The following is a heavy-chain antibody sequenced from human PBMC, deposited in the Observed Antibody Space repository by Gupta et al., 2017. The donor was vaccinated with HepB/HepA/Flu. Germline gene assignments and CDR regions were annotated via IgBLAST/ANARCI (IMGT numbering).Heavy chain of an antibody. CDR1: GLTFTNDW. CDR3: AADVLWYQPYYCDY. J-gene: IGHJ4*01. CDR2: IKRKSEAAKT. D-gene: IGHD2-21*01. Sequence: EVLLVESGGGLIKPGGSLRLSCTVSGLTFTNDWMSWVRQAPGKGLDCISRIKRKSEAAKTDYVVLVKGRFTSARDDSKSTVYLEINTPTTKNTAVEDCAADVLWYQPYYCDY. V-gene: IGHV3-15*01.